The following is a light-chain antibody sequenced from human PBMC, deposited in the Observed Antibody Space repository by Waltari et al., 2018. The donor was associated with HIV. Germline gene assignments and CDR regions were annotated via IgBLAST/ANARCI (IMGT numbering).Light chain of an antibody. Sequence: QSALTQPRSVSGSPGQSVTISCTGTRSDVANYNYVSWYQQHPGKAPKLMIYDVSKRPSGVPDRFSGSKSGNTASLTISGLQAEDEADYYCCSYAGSYVFGIGTEVTVL. CDR1: RSDVANYNY. CDR3: CSYAGSYV. J-gene: IGLJ1*01. CDR2: DVS. V-gene: IGLV2-11*01.